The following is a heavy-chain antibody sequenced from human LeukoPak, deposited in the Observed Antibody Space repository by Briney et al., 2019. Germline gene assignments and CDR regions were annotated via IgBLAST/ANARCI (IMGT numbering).Heavy chain of an antibody. CDR3: ARVAGYSYGFDY. J-gene: IGHJ4*02. CDR1: GYTFTSYG. Sequence: ASVKVSCKASGYTFTSYGISWVRQAPGQGLEWMGGFDPEDGETIYAQKFQGRVTMTRDMSASTVYMELSSLRSEDTAVYYCARVAGYSYGFDYWGQGTLVTVSS. CDR2: FDPEDGET. D-gene: IGHD5-18*01. V-gene: IGHV1-18*01.